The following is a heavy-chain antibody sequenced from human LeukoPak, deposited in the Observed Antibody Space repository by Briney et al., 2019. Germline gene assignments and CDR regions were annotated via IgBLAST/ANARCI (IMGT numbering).Heavy chain of an antibody. CDR1: GYTFTSYD. Sequence: GSVKVSCKASGYTFTSYDSYGITWVRQAPGQGLEWMGWISVHNGNTNSAQKFQGRVTMTRNTSISTAYMELSSLRSEDTAVYYCARSTNYYDSSGYGMDVWGQGTTVTVSS. V-gene: IGHV1-8*01. J-gene: IGHJ6*02. CDR2: ISVHNGNT. CDR3: ARSTNYYDSSGYGMDV. D-gene: IGHD3-22*01.